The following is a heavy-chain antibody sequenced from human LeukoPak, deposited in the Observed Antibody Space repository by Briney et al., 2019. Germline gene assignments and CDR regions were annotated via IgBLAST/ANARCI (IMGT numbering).Heavy chain of an antibody. Sequence: GGSLRLSCAASGFMIDDYGMSGVRQAPGKGLEWVSGINWNGGRTGYADSVKGRFTISRDNAKNSLYLQMNSLRAEDTALYYCARDYDYGDYPGYWGQGTLVTVSS. CDR1: GFMIDDYG. J-gene: IGHJ4*01. D-gene: IGHD4-17*01. CDR3: ARDYDYGDYPGY. V-gene: IGHV3-20*04. CDR2: INWNGGRT.